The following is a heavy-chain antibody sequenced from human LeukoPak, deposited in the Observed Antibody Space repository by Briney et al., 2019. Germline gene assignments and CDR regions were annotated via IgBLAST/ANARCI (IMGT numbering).Heavy chain of an antibody. CDR1: GFTFSSYA. Sequence: GGSLRLSCAASGFTFSSYAMSWVRQAPGKGLEWVSSISGAGTGTYYADSVKGRFTISRENAKNSLYLQMNSLRAGDTAVYYCARHGRFGEYDYWGQGTLVTVSS. J-gene: IGHJ4*02. CDR2: ISGAGTGT. V-gene: IGHV3-23*01. D-gene: IGHD3-10*01. CDR3: ARHGRFGEYDY.